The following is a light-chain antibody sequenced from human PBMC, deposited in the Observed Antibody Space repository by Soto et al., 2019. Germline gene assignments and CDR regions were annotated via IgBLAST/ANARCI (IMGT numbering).Light chain of an antibody. J-gene: IGKJ4*01. CDR1: QSLLHSNGYNY. V-gene: IGKV2-28*01. CDR2: LAS. CDR3: MQLLHPPLT. Sequence: DIVMTQSPLSLPATPGEPASISCRSSQSLLHSNGYNYLAWFLQKAGQSPQLLIYLASSRASGVPDRFSGSGSGTDFTLEISSVEAEDVGIYYCMQLLHPPLTFGGGTKVDI.